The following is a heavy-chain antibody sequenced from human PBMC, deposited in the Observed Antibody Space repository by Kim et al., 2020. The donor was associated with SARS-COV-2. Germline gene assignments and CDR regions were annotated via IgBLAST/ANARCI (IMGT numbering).Heavy chain of an antibody. D-gene: IGHD6-6*01. CDR3: AREVEITARPGGY. J-gene: IGHJ4*02. Sequence: YAPKFQGRVTMTRDTSISTAYMELSGLRSDDTAVYYCAREVEITARPGGYWGQGTLVTVSS. V-gene: IGHV1-2*02.